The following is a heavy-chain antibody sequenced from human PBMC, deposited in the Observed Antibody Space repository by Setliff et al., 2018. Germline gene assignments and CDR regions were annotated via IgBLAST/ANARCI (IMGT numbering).Heavy chain of an antibody. CDR2: IYYRGST. V-gene: IGHV4-38-2*01. CDR1: GYSISSGYY. CDR3: ARGVYCSSTSCSPGLNWFDP. Sequence: SETLSLTCAVSGYSISSGYYWGWIRQPPGKGLEWIGSIYYRGSTYYNPSLESRVTISLDTSKNHFSLKLSSVTAADTAVYYCARGVYCSSTSCSPGLNWFDPWGQGTLVTVSS. J-gene: IGHJ5*02. D-gene: IGHD2-2*01.